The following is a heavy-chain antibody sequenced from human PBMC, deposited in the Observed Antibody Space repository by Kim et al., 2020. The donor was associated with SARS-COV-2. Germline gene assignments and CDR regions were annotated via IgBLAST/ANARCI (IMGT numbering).Heavy chain of an antibody. D-gene: IGHD3-10*01. J-gene: IGHJ4*02. CDR1: GFTFSSYA. CDR3: ASPVGFGERYFDY. CDR2: ISYDGSNK. V-gene: IGHV3-30*04. Sequence: GGSLRLSCAASGFTFSSYAMHWVRQAPGKGLEWVAVISYDGSNKYYADSVKGRFTISRDNSKNTLHLQMNSLRAEDTAVYYCASPVGFGERYFDYWGQGTLVTVSS.